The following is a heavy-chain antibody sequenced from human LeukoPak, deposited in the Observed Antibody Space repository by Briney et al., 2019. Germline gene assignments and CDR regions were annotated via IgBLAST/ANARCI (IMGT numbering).Heavy chain of an antibody. V-gene: IGHV3-43*02. Sequence: PGGSLRLSCAASGFTFDDYAMHWVRQAPGKGLEWVSLISGDGGSTYYADSVKGRFTISRDNSKNSLYLQMNSLRTEDTALYYCAKDLWFGATVGWGLPGYYYYGMDVWGQGTTVTVSS. CDR2: ISGDGGST. CDR1: GFTFDDYA. D-gene: IGHD4/OR15-4a*01. CDR3: AKDLWFGATVGWGLPGYYYYGMDV. J-gene: IGHJ6*02.